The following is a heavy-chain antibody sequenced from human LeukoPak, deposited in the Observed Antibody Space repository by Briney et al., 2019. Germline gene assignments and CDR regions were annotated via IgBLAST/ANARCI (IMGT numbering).Heavy chain of an antibody. CDR3: AKDMIVVAILSDAFDI. D-gene: IGHD3-22*01. CDR1: GFTFSSYG. CDR2: ISYDGSNK. V-gene: IGHV3-30*18. J-gene: IGHJ3*02. Sequence: GGSLRLSCAASGFTFSSYGMHWVRQAPGKGLEGVAVISYDGSNKYYADSVKGRFTISRDNSKNTLYLQMNSLRAEDTAVYYCAKDMIVVAILSDAFDIWGQGTMVTVSS.